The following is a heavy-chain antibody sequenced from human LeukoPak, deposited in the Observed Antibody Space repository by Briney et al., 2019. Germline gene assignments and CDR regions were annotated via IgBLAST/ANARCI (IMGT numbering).Heavy chain of an antibody. D-gene: IGHD3-10*01. CDR3: ATEGKMVRGLYTDY. J-gene: IGHJ4*02. Sequence: ASVKVSCKASGYTITSYNMNWVRQAPGKGLEWMGRFDPEDGETIYAQKFQGRVTMTADTSADTAYMELSSLRSEDTAVYYCATEGKMVRGLYTDYWGQGTLVTVSS. CDR1: GYTITSYN. V-gene: IGHV1-24*01. CDR2: FDPEDGET.